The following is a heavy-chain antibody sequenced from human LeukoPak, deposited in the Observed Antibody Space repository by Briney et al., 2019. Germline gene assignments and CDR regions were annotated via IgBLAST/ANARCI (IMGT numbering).Heavy chain of an antibody. CDR1: GYSFTSYW. D-gene: IGHD3-3*01. J-gene: IGHJ6*03. V-gene: IGHV5-51*01. Sequence: GESLKISCKGSGYSFTSYWIGWVRQMPGKGLEWMGIIYPGDPDTRYSPSFQGQVTISADKSISTAYLQWSSLKASDTAMYYCARHVKEGFTNVWPVWSGYYPYYYYYYMDVWGKGTTVTVSS. CDR3: ARHVKEGFTNVWPVWSGYYPYYYYYYMDV. CDR2: IYPGDPDT.